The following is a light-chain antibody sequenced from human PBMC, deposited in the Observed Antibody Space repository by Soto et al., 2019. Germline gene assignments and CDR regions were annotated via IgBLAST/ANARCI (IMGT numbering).Light chain of an antibody. V-gene: IGKV3-15*01. CDR2: GAS. J-gene: IGKJ4*01. CDR1: QSVSSN. CDR3: QQYNNWPLT. Sequence: EIVMTQSPATLSVSPGERATLSCRASQSVSSNLAWYQQKPGQAPRLLIYGASTRATGIPAMFIGSGSGTEFTLTISSLQSEDCAVYYCQQYNNWPLTFGGGNKVEIK.